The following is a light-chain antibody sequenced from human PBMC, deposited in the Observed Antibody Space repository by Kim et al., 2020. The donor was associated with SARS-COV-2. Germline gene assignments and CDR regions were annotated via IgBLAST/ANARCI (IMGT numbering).Light chain of an antibody. J-gene: IGLJ1*01. CDR2: RNN. V-gene: IGLV1-47*01. CDR1: SSNIGSNY. Sequence: GRRFNVSCSGSSSNIGSNYVYWYQQLPGTAPKLLIYRNNQRPSGVPDRFSGSKSGTSASLAISGLRSEDEADYYCAAWDDSLSGYVFGTGTKVTVL. CDR3: AAWDDSLSGYV.